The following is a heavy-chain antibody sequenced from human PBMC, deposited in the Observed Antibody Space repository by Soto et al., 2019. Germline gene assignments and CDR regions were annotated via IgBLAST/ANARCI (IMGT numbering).Heavy chain of an antibody. CDR3: AKVLRITMVRGITGPLNDAFVP. CDR1: GFTFSSYA. D-gene: IGHD3-10*01. CDR2: ISGSGGST. Sequence: PGGSLRLSCAASGFTFSSYAMSWVRQAPGKGLEWVSTISGSGGSTYYADSVKGRFTISRDNSKNTLYLQMNSLRAEDTAVYYCAKVLRITMVRGITGPLNDAFVPWGQGTRVTVS. V-gene: IGHV3-23*01. J-gene: IGHJ3*01.